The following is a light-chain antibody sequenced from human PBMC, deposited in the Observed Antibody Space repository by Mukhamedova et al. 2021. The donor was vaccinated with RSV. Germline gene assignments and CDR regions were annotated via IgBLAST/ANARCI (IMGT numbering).Light chain of an antibody. V-gene: IGKV1-17*01. CDR3: LQHNDYPLT. J-gene: IGKJ4*01. Sequence: GVRSDFGWYQQKPGKAPKRLIYAASRLLSGVPSRFSGRASATEFTLTISSLQPEDFATYFCLQHNDYPLTFGGGTRVEIK. CDR1: GVRSD. CDR2: AAS.